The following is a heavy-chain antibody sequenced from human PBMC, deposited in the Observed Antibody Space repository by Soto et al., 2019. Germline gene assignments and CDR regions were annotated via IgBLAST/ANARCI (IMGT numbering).Heavy chain of an antibody. CDR2: ISGGGDYI. V-gene: IGHV3-21*01. CDR1: GFAFSSYT. CDR3: ASLSRFALDY. Sequence: TGGSLRLSCAASGFAFSSYTMNWVRQAPGKGLEWVSSISGGGDYIYYTGSVKGRFSISRDNAKNSLYLQMDSLRAEDTAVYYCASLSRFALDYWGQGTLVTVSS. D-gene: IGHD3-10*01. J-gene: IGHJ4*01.